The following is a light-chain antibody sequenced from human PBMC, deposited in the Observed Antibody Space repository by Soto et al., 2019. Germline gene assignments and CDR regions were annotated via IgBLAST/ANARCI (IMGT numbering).Light chain of an antibody. CDR1: QSLSKS. CDR3: QQRSSWPLT. V-gene: IGKV3-11*01. Sequence: EIVMTQSPATLSVSPGERTTLSCRASQSLSKSLVWYQQKPGQAPRLLIDGASNRATGIPARFSGSGSGTDFTLTISSLEPEDFAVYFCQQRSSWPLTFGGGTKVDIK. CDR2: GAS. J-gene: IGKJ4*02.